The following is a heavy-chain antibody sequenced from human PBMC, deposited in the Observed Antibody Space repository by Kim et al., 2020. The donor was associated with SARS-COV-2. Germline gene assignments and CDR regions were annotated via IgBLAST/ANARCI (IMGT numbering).Heavy chain of an antibody. Sequence: GGSLRLSCAASGFTFSSYAMSWVRQAPGKGLEWVSAISGSGGSTYYADSVKGRFTISRDNSKNTLYLQMNSLRAEDTAVYDCAKLPYYDILSWFGYWGQGTLVTVSS. CDR3: AKLPYYDILSWFGY. CDR2: ISGSGGST. J-gene: IGHJ4*02. CDR1: GFTFSSYA. D-gene: IGHD3-9*01. V-gene: IGHV3-23*01.